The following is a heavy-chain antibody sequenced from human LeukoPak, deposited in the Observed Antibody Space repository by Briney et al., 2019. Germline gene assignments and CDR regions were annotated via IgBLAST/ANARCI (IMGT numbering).Heavy chain of an antibody. CDR2: INHSGST. CDR3: AARAAAGTDDAFDI. J-gene: IGHJ3*02. Sequence: SETLSLTCTVSGGSISSSRYYWSWIRQPPGKGLEWIGEINHSGSTNYNPSLKSRVTISVDTSKNQFSLKLSSVTAADTAVYYCAARAAAGTDDAFDIWGQGTMVTVSS. CDR1: GGSISSSRYY. V-gene: IGHV4-39*07. D-gene: IGHD6-13*01.